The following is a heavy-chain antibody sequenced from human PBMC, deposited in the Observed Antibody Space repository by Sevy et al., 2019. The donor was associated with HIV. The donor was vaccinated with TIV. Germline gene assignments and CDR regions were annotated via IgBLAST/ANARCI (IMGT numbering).Heavy chain of an antibody. V-gene: IGHV3-30-3*01. CDR3: ARGSIRYYDILTGGFDP. D-gene: IGHD3-9*01. CDR2: ISYDGSNK. Sequence: GGSLRLSCAATGFTFSSYAMHWVRQAPGKGLEWVAVISYDGSNKYYPDPVKGRFTISRDNSKNTLYLQMNSLRPEDTAVYYCARGSIRYYDILTGGFDPWGQGTLVTVSS. CDR1: GFTFSSYA. J-gene: IGHJ5*02.